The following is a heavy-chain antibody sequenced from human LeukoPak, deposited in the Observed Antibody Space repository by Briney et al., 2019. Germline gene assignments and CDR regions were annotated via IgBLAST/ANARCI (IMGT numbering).Heavy chain of an antibody. J-gene: IGHJ5*02. CDR2: TYYRSTWYN. CDR1: GDSVSSNSVT. V-gene: IGHV6-1*01. CDR3: ARRLTQYDCFDP. D-gene: IGHD2-2*01. Sequence: SQTLSLTCAISGDSVSSNSVTWNWIRQSPSRGLEWLGRTYYRSTWYNDYAVSVRGRITVNPDTSKNQFSLHLNSVTPENTAVYYCARRLTQYDCFDPWGQGILVTVSS.